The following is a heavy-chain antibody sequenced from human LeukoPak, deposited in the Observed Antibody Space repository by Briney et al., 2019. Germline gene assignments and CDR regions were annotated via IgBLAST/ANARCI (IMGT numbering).Heavy chain of an antibody. CDR1: GGSISSSSYY. J-gene: IGHJ4*02. V-gene: IGHV4-39*01. D-gene: IGHD5-18*01. Sequence: SETLSLTCTVSGGSISSSSYYWGWIRQPPGKGLEWIGSIYYSGSNYYNPSLKSRVTISVDTSKNQFSLKLSSVTAADTAVYYCARYPRYGPGPFDYWGQGTLVTVSS. CDR3: ARYPRYGPGPFDY. CDR2: IYYSGSN.